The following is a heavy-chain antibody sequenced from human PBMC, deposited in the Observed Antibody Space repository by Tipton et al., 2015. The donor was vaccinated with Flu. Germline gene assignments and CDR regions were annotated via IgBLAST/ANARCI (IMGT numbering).Heavy chain of an antibody. CDR2: IYHSGSS. V-gene: IGHV4-31*03. D-gene: IGHD3-10*01. Sequence: LRLSCTVSGGSISSGGHYWNWIRQHPEKGLEWIGYIYHSGSSYSNPSLRGRLSMSVDTPKNQFSLQLSSVTAADTAVYYCARDRGYVIRGAMDVWGQGTTVIVSS. J-gene: IGHJ6*02. CDR1: GGSISSGGHY. CDR3: ARDRGYVIRGAMDV.